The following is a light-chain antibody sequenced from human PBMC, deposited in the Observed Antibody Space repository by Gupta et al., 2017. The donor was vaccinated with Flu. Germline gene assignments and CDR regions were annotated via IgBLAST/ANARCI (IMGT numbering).Light chain of an antibody. CDR2: EDR. V-gene: IGLV3-1*01. CDR3: QAWDSNTLVV. CDR1: KLGDKY. J-gene: IGLJ2*01. Sequence: AVDKLGDKYASWYQQKPGQSPVLVIYEDRKRPSWIPDRFSGSNSGNTATLTISGTQAMDEADYYCQAWDSNTLVVFGGGTKLTVL.